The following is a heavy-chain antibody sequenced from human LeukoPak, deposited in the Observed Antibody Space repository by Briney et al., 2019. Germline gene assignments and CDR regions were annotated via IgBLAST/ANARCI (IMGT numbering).Heavy chain of an antibody. V-gene: IGHV3-30*04. CDR3: AKRGPIYSSTPGNYFDY. J-gene: IGHJ4*02. D-gene: IGHD3-10*01. CDR1: GFTFSSYA. CDR2: ISYDGSNK. Sequence: GGSLRLSCAASGFTFSSYAMHWVRQAPGKGLEWVAVISYDGSNKYYADSVKGRFTISRDNSKNTLYLQMKALRDEDTATCYCAKRGPIYSSTPGNYFDYWGQGTLVTVSS.